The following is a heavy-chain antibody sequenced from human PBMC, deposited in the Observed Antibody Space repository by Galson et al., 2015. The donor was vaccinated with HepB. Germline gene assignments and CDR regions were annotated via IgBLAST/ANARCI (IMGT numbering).Heavy chain of an antibody. CDR3: ARDPTSLYDFWSGYYRDYYYYYMDV. CDR1: GFTFSSYG. Sequence: SLRLSCAASGFTFSSYGMHWVRQAPGKGLEWVAVIWYDGSNKYYADSVKGRFTISRDNSKNTLYLQMNSLRAEDTAVYYCARDPTSLYDFWSGYYRDYYYYYMDVWGKGTTVTVSS. D-gene: IGHD3-3*01. CDR2: IWYDGSNK. V-gene: IGHV3-33*01. J-gene: IGHJ6*03.